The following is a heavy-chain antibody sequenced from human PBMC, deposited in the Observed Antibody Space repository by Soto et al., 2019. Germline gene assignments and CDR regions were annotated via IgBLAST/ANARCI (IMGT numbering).Heavy chain of an antibody. D-gene: IGHD6-13*01. CDR3: ANIHVGSSSWQPYYYGMDV. CDR1: GFTFSSYG. V-gene: IGHV3-30*18. Sequence: GGSLRLSCAASGFTFSSYGMHWVRQAPGKGLEWVAVISYDGSNKYYADSVKGRFTISRDNSKNTLYLQMNSLRAEDTAVYYCANIHVGSSSWQPYYYGMDVWGQGTTVTVSS. CDR2: ISYDGSNK. J-gene: IGHJ6*02.